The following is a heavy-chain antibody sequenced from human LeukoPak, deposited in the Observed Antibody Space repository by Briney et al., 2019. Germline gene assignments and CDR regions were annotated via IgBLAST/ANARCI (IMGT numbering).Heavy chain of an antibody. Sequence: ESLKISCKGSGYSFTSYWIGWVRQMPGKGLEWMGIIYPGDSDTRYSPSFQGQVTISADKSISTAYLQWSSLKASDTAMYYCARYCSGGSCYGDYGMDVWGQGTTVTVSS. CDR2: IYPGDSDT. V-gene: IGHV5-51*01. J-gene: IGHJ6*02. CDR1: GYSFTSYW. CDR3: ARYCSGGSCYGDYGMDV. D-gene: IGHD2-15*01.